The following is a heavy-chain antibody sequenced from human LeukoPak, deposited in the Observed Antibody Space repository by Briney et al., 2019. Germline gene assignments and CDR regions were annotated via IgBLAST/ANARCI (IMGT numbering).Heavy chain of an antibody. CDR2: IYSGGGT. V-gene: IGHV3-66*01. J-gene: IGHJ4*02. CDR1: GFTFGDYA. CDR3: ARDALYGSGRYDY. Sequence: GGSLRLSCTASGFTFGDYALIWFRQAPGKGLEWVSVIYSGGGTYYADSVEGRFTISRDTSKNTVYLQMNSLRAEDTALYYCARDALYGSGRYDYWGQGTLVTVSS. D-gene: IGHD3-10*01.